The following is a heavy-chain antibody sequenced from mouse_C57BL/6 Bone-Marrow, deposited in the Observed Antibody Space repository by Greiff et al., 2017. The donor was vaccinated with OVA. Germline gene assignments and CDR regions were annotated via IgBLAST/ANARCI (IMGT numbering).Heavy chain of an antibody. D-gene: IGHD1-1*01. CDR2: IDPSDSYT. CDR3: ARGDYGSNLYFDY. CDR1: GYTFTSYW. Sequence: QVQLQQPGAELVRPGTSVKLSCKASGYTFTSYWMHWVKQRPGQGLEWIGVIDPSDSYTNYNQKFKGKATLTVDTSSSTAYMQLSSLTSEDSAVYYCARGDYGSNLYFDYWGQGTTLTVSS. V-gene: IGHV1-59*01. J-gene: IGHJ2*01.